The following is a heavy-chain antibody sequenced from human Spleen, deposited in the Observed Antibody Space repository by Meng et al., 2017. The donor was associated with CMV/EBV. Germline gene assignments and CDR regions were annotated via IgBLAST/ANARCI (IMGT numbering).Heavy chain of an antibody. J-gene: IGHJ4*02. CDR2: INAGNGNT. D-gene: IGHD3-9*01. V-gene: IGHV1-3*01. Sequence: CKASGEPFTSYAMHWVRQAPGQRLEWMGWINAGNGNTKYSQTFQGRVTITRDTSASTAYMELSSLRSEDTAVYYCARPLDYFDMVLGYWGQGTLVTVSS. CDR1: GEPFTSYA. CDR3: ARPLDYFDMVLGY.